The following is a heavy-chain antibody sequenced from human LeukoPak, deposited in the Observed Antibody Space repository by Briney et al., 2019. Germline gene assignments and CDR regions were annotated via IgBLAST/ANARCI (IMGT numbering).Heavy chain of an antibody. CDR2: IYWNDDK. V-gene: IGHV2-5*01. D-gene: IGHD3-3*01. CDR1: GFSLSTSGVG. J-gene: IGHJ4*02. Sequence: GSGPTLVNPTQTLTLTCTFSGFSLSTSGVGVGWIRQPPGKAPEWLALIYWNDDKRYSPSLKSRLTITKDTSKNQVVLTMTNMDPVDTATYYCAHRLDYDFWSGYPLWDYWGQGTLVTVSS. CDR3: AHRLDYDFWSGYPLWDY.